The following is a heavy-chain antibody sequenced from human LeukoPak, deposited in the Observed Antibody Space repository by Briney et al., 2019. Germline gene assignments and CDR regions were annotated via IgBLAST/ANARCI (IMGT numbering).Heavy chain of an antibody. V-gene: IGHV3-23*01. CDR2: INGSGDTT. CDR3: AKDMVRGDY. J-gene: IGHJ4*02. CDR1: GFTFSSYA. D-gene: IGHD3-10*01. Sequence: GGSLRLSCAASGFTFSSYAMSWVRQAPGKGLEWVSAINGSGDTTYYADSVKGRFTISRDNSKNTLYLQMNSLRAEDTAVYYCAKDMVRGDYWGQGTLVTVSS.